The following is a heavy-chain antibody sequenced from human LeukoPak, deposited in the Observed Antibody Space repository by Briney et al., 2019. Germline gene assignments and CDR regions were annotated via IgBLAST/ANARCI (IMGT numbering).Heavy chain of an antibody. Sequence: GGSLRLSCSASGFTFSSYAMHWVRQAPGKGLEYVSAISSIGGSTYYADSVKGRFTISRDNSKNTLYLQMSSLRAEDTAVYYCVKGPPFYDILTGYFKGAYFDYWGQGTLVTVSS. CDR3: VKGPPFYDILTGYFKGAYFDY. D-gene: IGHD3-9*01. J-gene: IGHJ4*02. CDR1: GFTFSSYA. V-gene: IGHV3-64D*06. CDR2: ISSIGGST.